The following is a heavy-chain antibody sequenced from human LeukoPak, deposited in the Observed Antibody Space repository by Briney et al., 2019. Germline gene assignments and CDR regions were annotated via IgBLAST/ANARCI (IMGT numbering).Heavy chain of an antibody. CDR3: AREGSGSYYIPPFDY. CDR1: GFTFSSYW. V-gene: IGHV3-74*01. J-gene: IGHJ4*02. Sequence: PGGSLRLSCAASGFTFSSYWMHWVRQAPGKGLVWVSRINTDGSSTSYADSVKGRFTISRDNAKNTLYLQMNSLRAEDTAVYYCAREGSGSYYIPPFDYWGQGTLVTVSS. D-gene: IGHD3-10*01. CDR2: INTDGSST.